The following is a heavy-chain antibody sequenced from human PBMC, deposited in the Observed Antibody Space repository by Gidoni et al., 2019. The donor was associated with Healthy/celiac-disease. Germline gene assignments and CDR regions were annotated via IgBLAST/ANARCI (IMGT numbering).Heavy chain of an antibody. V-gene: IGHV3-21*01. CDR2: ISSSSSYI. CDR3: ARVPDYGDYEPHDAFDI. Sequence: EVQLVESGGGLVKPGGSLRLSRAASGFPFSRYSMNWVRQAPGKGLEWVSSISSSSSYIYYADSVKGRFTISRDNAKNSLYLQMNSLRAEDTAVYYCARVPDYGDYEPHDAFDIWGQGTMVTVSS. D-gene: IGHD4-17*01. CDR1: GFPFSRYS. J-gene: IGHJ3*02.